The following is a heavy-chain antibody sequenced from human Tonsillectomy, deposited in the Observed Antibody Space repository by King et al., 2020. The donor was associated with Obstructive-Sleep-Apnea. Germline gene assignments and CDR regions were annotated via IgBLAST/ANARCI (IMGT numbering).Heavy chain of an antibody. V-gene: IGHV4-31*03. CDR3: AGGWYYYDSSGYSSVPLVDY. CDR1: GGSISRGGYY. CDR2: IYYSGNT. J-gene: IGHJ4*02. D-gene: IGHD3-22*01. Sequence: VQLQESGPGLVKPSQTLSLTCTVPGGSISRGGYYWSWIRQHPGKGLEWIGYIYYSGNTYYNPSLKSRVTISVDTSKNQFSLKLSSVTAADTAVYYCAGGWYYYDSSGYSSVPLVDYWGQGTLFTVSS.